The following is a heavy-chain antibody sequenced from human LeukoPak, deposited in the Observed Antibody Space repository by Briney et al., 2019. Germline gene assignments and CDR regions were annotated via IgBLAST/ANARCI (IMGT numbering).Heavy chain of an antibody. CDR3: ARSRVSSGWSEGDY. CDR1: GYTFTGYY. V-gene: IGHV1-2*06. D-gene: IGHD6-19*01. J-gene: IGHJ4*02. CDR2: INPNSGGT. Sequence: ASVKVSCKASGYTFTGYYMHWVRQAPGQGLEWMGRINPNSGGTNYAQKFQGRVTMTRDTSFSTAYMELSRLRSDDTAVYYCARSRVSSGWSEGDYWGQGTLVTVSS.